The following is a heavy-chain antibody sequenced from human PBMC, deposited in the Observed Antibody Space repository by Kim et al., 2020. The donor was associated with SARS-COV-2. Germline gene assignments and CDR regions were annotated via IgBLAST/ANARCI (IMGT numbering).Heavy chain of an antibody. Sequence: VKGRFTISRDNAKNSRYLQMNSLRAEDTAVYYCARNTAYYYGSRSRYFQHWGQGTLVTVSS. J-gene: IGHJ1*01. CDR3: ARNTAYYYGSRSRYFQH. D-gene: IGHD3-10*01. V-gene: IGHV3-11*04.